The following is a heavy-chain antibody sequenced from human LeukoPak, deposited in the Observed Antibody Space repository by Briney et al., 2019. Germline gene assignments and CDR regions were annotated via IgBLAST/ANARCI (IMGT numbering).Heavy chain of an antibody. Sequence: GGSLRVSCAASGFAFTTYAMHWVRQAPGKGLEWVAFISYDGGDKYYAESVKGRFTISRDNSKNTLYLQMNSLRADDTAVYYCARDRPNSYQPGGYWGQGTLVTVSS. D-gene: IGHD2-2*01. CDR3: ARDRPNSYQPGGY. CDR1: GFAFTTYA. J-gene: IGHJ4*02. V-gene: IGHV3-30*04. CDR2: ISYDGGDK.